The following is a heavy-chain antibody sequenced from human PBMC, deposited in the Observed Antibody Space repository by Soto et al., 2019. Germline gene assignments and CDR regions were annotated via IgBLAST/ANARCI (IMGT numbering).Heavy chain of an antibody. D-gene: IGHD4-17*01. J-gene: IGHJ3*02. Sequence: XXTLSLPCTVCGGSISRSSYYWGSIRQPPGKGLEWIGSIYYSGSTYYNPSLKSRVTISVDTSKNQFSLKLSSVTAADTAVYYCARRGTTVTPDWAFDIWGQGTMVTVSS. CDR1: GGSISRSSYY. CDR3: ARRGTTVTPDWAFDI. CDR2: IYYSGST. V-gene: IGHV4-39*01.